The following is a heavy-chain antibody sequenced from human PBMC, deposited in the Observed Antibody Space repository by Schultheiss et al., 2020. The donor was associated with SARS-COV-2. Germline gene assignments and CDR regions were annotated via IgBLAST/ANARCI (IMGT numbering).Heavy chain of an antibody. CDR3: ARDSQRYCSGGSCYSGY. Sequence: GESLKISCAASGFTFSSYGMHWVRQAPGKGLEWVAVIWYDGSNKYYADSVKGRFTISRDNSKNTLYLQMNSLRAEDTAVYYCARDSQRYCSGGSCYSGYWGQGTLVTVSS. J-gene: IGHJ4*02. V-gene: IGHV3-33*01. D-gene: IGHD2-15*01. CDR2: IWYDGSNK. CDR1: GFTFSSYG.